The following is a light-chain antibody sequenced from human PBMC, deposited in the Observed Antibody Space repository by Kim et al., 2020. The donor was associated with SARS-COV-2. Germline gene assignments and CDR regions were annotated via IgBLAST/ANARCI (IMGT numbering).Light chain of an antibody. CDR2: GKN. CDR1: SLRSYY. V-gene: IGLV3-19*01. J-gene: IGLJ2*01. Sequence: SSELTQDPAVSVALGQTVRITCQGDSLRSYYATWYQQKPGQAPIVVISGKNNRPSGIPDRFSGSSSGDTASLTLTGTQAVYEADYYCNSRCRNDNVLFG. CDR3: NSRCRNDNVL.